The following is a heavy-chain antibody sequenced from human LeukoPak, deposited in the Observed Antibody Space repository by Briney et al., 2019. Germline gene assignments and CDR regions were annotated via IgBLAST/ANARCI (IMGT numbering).Heavy chain of an antibody. CDR2: ISSSSSYI. D-gene: IGHD6-19*01. Sequence: GGSLRLSCAASGFTFSSYSMNWVRQAPGKGLEWVSSISSSSSYIYYADSVKGRFTISRDNAKNSLYLQMNSLRAEDTAVYYCASRAVAGRIDYWGQGTLVTVSS. J-gene: IGHJ4*02. CDR1: GFTFSSYS. CDR3: ASRAVAGRIDY. V-gene: IGHV3-21*04.